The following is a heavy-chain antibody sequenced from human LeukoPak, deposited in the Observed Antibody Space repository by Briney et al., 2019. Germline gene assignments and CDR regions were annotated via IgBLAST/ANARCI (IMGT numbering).Heavy chain of an antibody. D-gene: IGHD3-10*01. CDR2: ISGSGGGT. CDR3: TRDQLGSPDC. V-gene: IGHV3-23*01. Sequence: PGGSLRLSCAASGFTFSSYAMSWVRQAPGKGLEWVSGISGSGGGTYYAGSVKGRFTISRDNSKNTMSLQMNSLRGEDTAVYYCTRDQLGSPDCWGQGTLVTVSS. J-gene: IGHJ4*02. CDR1: GFTFSSYA.